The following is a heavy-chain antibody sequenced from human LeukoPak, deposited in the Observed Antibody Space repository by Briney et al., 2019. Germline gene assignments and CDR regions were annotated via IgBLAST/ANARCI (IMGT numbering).Heavy chain of an antibody. V-gene: IGHV4-59*08. CDR2: IYYSGST. CDR1: GGSISSYY. Sequence: PSETLSLTCTVSGGSISSYYWSWIRQPPGKGLEWIGYIYYSGSTNYNPSLKSRVTTSVDTSKNQFSLKLSSVTAADTAVYYCARHVYSGSFDVWGQGATVTVSS. D-gene: IGHD5-12*01. J-gene: IGHJ6*02. CDR3: ARHVYSGSFDV.